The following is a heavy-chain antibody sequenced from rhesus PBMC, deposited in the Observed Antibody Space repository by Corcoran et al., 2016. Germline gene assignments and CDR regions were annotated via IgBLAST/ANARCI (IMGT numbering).Heavy chain of an antibody. J-gene: IGHJ3*01. Sequence: QLQLQESGPGLVKPSETLSVTCAVSGGSISSSYWSWIRQAPGKGLEWIGYIYGSSTSTNYNPSLKSRVTISKDTSKNQCSLKLSSVTAADTAVYYCARESWAFDFWGQGLRVTVSS. CDR3: ARESWAFDF. CDR1: GGSISSSY. V-gene: IGHV4-169*02. CDR2: IYGSSTST.